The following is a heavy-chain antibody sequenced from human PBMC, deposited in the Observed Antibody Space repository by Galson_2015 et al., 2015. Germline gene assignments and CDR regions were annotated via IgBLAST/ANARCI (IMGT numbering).Heavy chain of an antibody. D-gene: IGHD3-22*01. Sequence: ETLSLTCTVSGGSISGYYWSWIRQPPGKGLEWIASIYYTGTTNYNPSLRSRVTISVDTSKNQFSLKLSSVTAADTALYYCARDDSSAESRAFDIWGQGTMVTVSS. J-gene: IGHJ3*02. CDR2: IYYTGTT. CDR1: GGSISGYY. V-gene: IGHV4-59*01. CDR3: ARDDSSAESRAFDI.